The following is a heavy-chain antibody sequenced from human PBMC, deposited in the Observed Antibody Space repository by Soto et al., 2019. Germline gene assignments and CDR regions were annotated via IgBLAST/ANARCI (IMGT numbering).Heavy chain of an antibody. J-gene: IGHJ5*02. V-gene: IGHV2-26*04. CDR3: ASTYTTSWYWFDP. Sequence: QVTVKESGPVLVKPTETLTLTCTVSGVSLSNAGLGVSWNRQPPGKALEWLAHIFSNDEKSYSTSLKSRLTNSTDTSKSQVVLIMTTIDPVDTATYYCASTYTTSWYWFDPWGQGTLVTVSS. D-gene: IGHD6-13*01. CDR2: IFSNDEK. CDR1: GVSLSNAGLG.